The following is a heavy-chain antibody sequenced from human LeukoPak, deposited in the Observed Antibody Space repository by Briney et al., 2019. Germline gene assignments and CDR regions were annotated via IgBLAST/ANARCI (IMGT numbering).Heavy chain of an antibody. V-gene: IGHV4-34*01. CDR1: GGSFIDYY. J-gene: IGHJ4*02. CDR2: IDHSGST. Sequence: SETLSLTCAVYGGSFIDYYWSWLRQPPGKGLEWIGVIDHSGSTTYNPSLKGRVTISVDTSKNQFSLKLNSVTAADTAVYYCARGFSHWGQGTLVTVSS. D-gene: IGHD3-3*01. CDR3: ARGFSH.